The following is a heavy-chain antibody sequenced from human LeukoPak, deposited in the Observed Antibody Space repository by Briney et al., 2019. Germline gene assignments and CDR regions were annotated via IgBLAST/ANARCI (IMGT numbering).Heavy chain of an antibody. Sequence: ALVKVSCKASGYTFTGYYMHWVRQAPGQGLEWMGIINPSGGSTSYAQKFQGRVTMTRDMSTSTVYMELSSLRSEDTAVYYCARGNRWLQFFGYWGQGTLVTVSS. CDR3: ARGNRWLQFFGY. D-gene: IGHD5-24*01. V-gene: IGHV1-46*01. CDR2: INPSGGST. CDR1: GYTFTGYY. J-gene: IGHJ4*02.